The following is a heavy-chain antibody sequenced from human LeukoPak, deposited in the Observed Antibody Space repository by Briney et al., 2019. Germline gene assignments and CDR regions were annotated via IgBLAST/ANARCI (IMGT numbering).Heavy chain of an antibody. CDR1: GFTFSSYS. J-gene: IGHJ4*02. CDR2: ISSSSSYI. Sequence: GGSLRRSCAASGFTFSSYSMNWVRQAPGKGLEWVSSISSSSSYIYYADSVKGRFTISRDNAKNSLYPQMNSLRAEDTAVYYCARDLSFYYDFWSGYDWGQGTLVTVSS. D-gene: IGHD3-3*01. V-gene: IGHV3-21*01. CDR3: ARDLSFYYDFWSGYD.